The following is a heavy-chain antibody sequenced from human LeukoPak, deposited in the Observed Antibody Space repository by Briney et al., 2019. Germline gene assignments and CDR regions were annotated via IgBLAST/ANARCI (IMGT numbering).Heavy chain of an antibody. Sequence: PSQTLSPTCAISGDSVSSKSVSWSWIRQSPSGGLEFLGRTRYRSTWMTFYSLSVQSRMTINADTSRNHVSLRLNSVTPEDTALYYCVRDFNLGFDDWGQGTLVTVSS. V-gene: IGHV6-1*01. CDR3: VRDFNLGFDD. D-gene: IGHD3-16*01. CDR1: GDSVSSKSVS. J-gene: IGHJ4*02. CDR2: TRYRSTWMT.